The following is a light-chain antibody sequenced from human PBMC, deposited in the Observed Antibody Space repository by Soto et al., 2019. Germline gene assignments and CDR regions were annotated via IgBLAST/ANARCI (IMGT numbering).Light chain of an antibody. V-gene: IGLV1-40*01. CDR2: GNT. CDR1: SSNIGADYE. Sequence: QSVRMQPPTVSGAPGQRVTISCTGGSSNIGADYEVHWYQQLPGTAPKLLIYGNTNRPSGVPDRFSGSKSGSSASLAITGLQAEDEAEYYCQSYDSTLKGCVFGTGTKVTGL. J-gene: IGLJ1*01. CDR3: QSYDSTLKGCV.